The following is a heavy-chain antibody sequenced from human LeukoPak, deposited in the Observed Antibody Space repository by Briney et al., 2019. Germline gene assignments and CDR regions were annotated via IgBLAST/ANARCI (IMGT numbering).Heavy chain of an antibody. CDR1: GYTFTSYD. Sequence: GASVKVSCKASGYTFTSYDINWVRQATGQGLEGMGWMNPNSGNTGYAQKFQGRVTMTRNTSISTAYMELSSLRSEDTAVYYCARGRRVFSSVTRFDYWGQGTLVTVSS. V-gene: IGHV1-8*01. D-gene: IGHD4-11*01. J-gene: IGHJ4*02. CDR2: MNPNSGNT. CDR3: ARGRRVFSSVTRFDY.